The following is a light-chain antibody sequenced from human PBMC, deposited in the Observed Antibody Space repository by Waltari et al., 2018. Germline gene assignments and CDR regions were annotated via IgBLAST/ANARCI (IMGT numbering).Light chain of an antibody. CDR1: SSDVGAYNY. CDR2: DVS. Sequence: QSALTQPASVSGSPGQSITISCTGTSSDVGAYNYVSWYQQHPGKAPKLIIYDVSYRPSGISNRVSGSKSGNTASLTISGLQTEDEADYYCSSYTTTSTRLFGGGTKLTVL. V-gene: IGLV2-14*03. J-gene: IGLJ2*01. CDR3: SSYTTTSTRL.